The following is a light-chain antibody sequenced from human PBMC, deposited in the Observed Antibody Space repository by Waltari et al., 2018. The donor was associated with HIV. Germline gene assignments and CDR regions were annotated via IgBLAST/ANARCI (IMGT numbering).Light chain of an antibody. J-gene: IGLJ2*01. V-gene: IGLV3-21*02. CDR3: QVWDGRGDPVI. CDR1: NIAATKS. CDR2: DDR. Sequence: SYVLTQPPSVSVAPGQTARINCRGNNIAATKSVHWYRLQPGQAPVVVIYDDRDRPSGIPDRVSGSSAGDTATLTISRAEAGDEADYYCQVWDGRGDPVIFGGGTKLAVV.